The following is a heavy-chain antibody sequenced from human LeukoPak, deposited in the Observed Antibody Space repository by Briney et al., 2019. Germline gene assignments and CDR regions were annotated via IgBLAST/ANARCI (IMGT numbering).Heavy chain of an antibody. CDR2: ISSRGAT. CDR1: GFIVSNNY. V-gene: IGHV3-66*01. CDR3: ATRGRSGYYYGVDV. D-gene: IGHD1-26*01. Sequence: GGSLRLSCAASGFIVSNNYMSWARQAPGKGLEWVSIISSRGATYYTDSVKGRFTISRDNSQNTLYLQMNSLRAEDTAVYYCATRGRSGYYYGVDVWGPGTTVTVSS. J-gene: IGHJ6*02.